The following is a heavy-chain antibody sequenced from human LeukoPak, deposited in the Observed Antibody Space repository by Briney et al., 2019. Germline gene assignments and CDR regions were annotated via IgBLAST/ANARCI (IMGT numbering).Heavy chain of an antibody. Sequence: GGSLRLSCAASGFTFSSYGMHGVRQAPGKGLEWVAVISYDGSNKYYADSVKGRFTISRDNSKNTLYLQMNSLRAEDTAVYYCATLIDGLYDYVWGSYRQKGFDYWGQGTLVTVSS. CDR2: ISYDGSNK. CDR1: GFTFSSYG. J-gene: IGHJ4*02. CDR3: ATLIDGLYDYVWGSYRQKGFDY. V-gene: IGHV3-30*03. D-gene: IGHD3-16*02.